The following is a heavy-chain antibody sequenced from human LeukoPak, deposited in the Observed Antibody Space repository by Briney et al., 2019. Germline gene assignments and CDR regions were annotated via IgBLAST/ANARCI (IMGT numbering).Heavy chain of an antibody. V-gene: IGHV3-73*01. D-gene: IGHD3-3*01. CDR2: ITPKANPYAT. J-gene: IGHJ4*02. CDR3: TTYKSGHY. CDR1: GFTFSGCD. Sequence: GGSLRLSCAASGFTFSGCDMHWVRQASGKGLEWVCRITPKANPYATAYVASLKGRFTITRDDSTSTAYLQMNNLRIEDTAVYYCTTYKSGHYWGQGVPVTVSS.